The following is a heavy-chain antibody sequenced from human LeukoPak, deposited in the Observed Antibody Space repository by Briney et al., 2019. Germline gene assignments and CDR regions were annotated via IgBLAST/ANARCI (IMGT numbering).Heavy chain of an antibody. CDR1: GGTFSSYA. Sequence: SVKVSCKASGGTFSSYAISWVRQAPGQGLEWMGGIIPIFGTANYAQKFQGRVTITADESTSTAYMELSSLRSEDTAVYYCARVEYISGYSHVYWGQGTLVTVSS. J-gene: IGHJ4*02. CDR3: ARVEYISGYSHVY. V-gene: IGHV1-69*13. D-gene: IGHD3-22*01. CDR2: IIPIFGTA.